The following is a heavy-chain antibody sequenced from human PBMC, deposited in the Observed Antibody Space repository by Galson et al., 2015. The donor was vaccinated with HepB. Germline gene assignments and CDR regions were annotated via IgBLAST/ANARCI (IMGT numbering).Heavy chain of an antibody. V-gene: IGHV3-21*01. CDR2: ISSSSSYI. J-gene: IGHJ4*02. Sequence: SLRLSCAASGFTFSSYSMNWVRQAPGKGLEWVSSISSSSSYIYYADSVKGRFTISRDNAKNSLYLQMNSLRAEDTAVYYCARDEGSGSLFDYWGQGTLVTVSS. D-gene: IGHD1-1*01. CDR1: GFTFSSYS. CDR3: ARDEGSGSLFDY.